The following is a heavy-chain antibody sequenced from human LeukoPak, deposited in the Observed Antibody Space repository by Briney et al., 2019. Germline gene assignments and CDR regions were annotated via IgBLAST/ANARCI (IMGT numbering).Heavy chain of an antibody. Sequence: SETLSLTCTVSGYSISSGYYWGWIRQPPGKGLEWIGSIYHSGSTYYNPSLKSRVTISVDTSENQFSLKLSSVTAADTAVYYCARQVGHDRYFDWLDAFDIWGQGTMVTVSS. D-gene: IGHD3-9*01. V-gene: IGHV4-38-2*02. CDR1: GYSISSGYY. J-gene: IGHJ3*02. CDR2: IYHSGST. CDR3: ARQVGHDRYFDWLDAFDI.